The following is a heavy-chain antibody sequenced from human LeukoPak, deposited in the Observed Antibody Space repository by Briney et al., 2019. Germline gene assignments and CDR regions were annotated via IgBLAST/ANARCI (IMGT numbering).Heavy chain of an antibody. V-gene: IGHV3-23*01. J-gene: IGHJ4*02. CDR2: VSPNGETA. Sequence: GGSLRLSCAASGFIFSNHGMNWVRQPPGKGLEWVSGVSPNGETAYYADSVKGRFTISRDNSKNTVYLQVSSLRAEDTAVYYCAKDLGWIQFGYWGQGTLVTVSS. CDR1: GFIFSNHG. CDR3: AKDLGWIQFGY. D-gene: IGHD5-18*01.